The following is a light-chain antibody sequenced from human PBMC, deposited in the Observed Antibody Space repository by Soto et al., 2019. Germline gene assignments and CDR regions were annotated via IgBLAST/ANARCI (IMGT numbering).Light chain of an antibody. CDR1: RGDVGSSNL. Sequence: QSALTQPASVSGSPGQSITISCTGNRGDVGSSNLVSWYQQHPVKAPKLIIYENNKRHSEVSNRFFSSKSGNKAVLTLSELQGEDEADYHGCSYAVGSTVVFGGGTMVTVL. V-gene: IGLV2-23*01. J-gene: IGLJ2*01. CDR3: CSYAVGSTVV. CDR2: ENN.